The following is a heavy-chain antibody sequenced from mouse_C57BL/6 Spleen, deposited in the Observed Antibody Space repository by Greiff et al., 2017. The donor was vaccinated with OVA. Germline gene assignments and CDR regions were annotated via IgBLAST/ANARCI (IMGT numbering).Heavy chain of an antibody. CDR1: GFTFSDYY. CDR3: ARGGSVYWYFDV. CDR2: INYDGSST. V-gene: IGHV5-16*01. J-gene: IGHJ1*03. Sequence: DVQLVESEGGLVQPGSSMKLSCTASGFTFSDYYMAWVRQVPEKGLEWVANINYDGSSTYYLDSLKSRFIISRDNAKNILYLQMSSLKSEDTATYYCARGGSVYWYFDVWGTGTTVTVSS.